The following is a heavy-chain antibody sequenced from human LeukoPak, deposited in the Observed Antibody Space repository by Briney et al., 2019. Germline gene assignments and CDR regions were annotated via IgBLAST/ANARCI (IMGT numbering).Heavy chain of an antibody. V-gene: IGHV1-18*01. CDR1: NYTFNNYG. CDR2: ISAYNGNT. J-gene: IGHJ4*02. CDR3: VRSMTTVTTGPGSY. Sequence: GASVKVSCKASNYTFNNYGINWVRQAPGQGLRWMDWISAYNGNTNYAQKLQGRVTMTTDTSTSTAYMELRSLRSDDTAVYYCVRSMTTVTTGPGSYWGQGTLVTVSS. D-gene: IGHD4-17*01.